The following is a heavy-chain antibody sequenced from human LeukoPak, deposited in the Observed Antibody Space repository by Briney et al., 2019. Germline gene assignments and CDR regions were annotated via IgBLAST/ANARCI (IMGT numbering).Heavy chain of an antibody. J-gene: IGHJ4*02. CDR2: ISYDGSNK. Sequence: EGSLRLSCAASGFTFSSYAMHWVRQAPGKGLEWVAVISYDGSNKYYADSVKGRFTISRDNSKNTLYLQMNSLRAEDTAVYYCARDYGDYHYFDYWGQGTLVTVSS. CDR1: GFTFSSYA. D-gene: IGHD4-17*01. V-gene: IGHV3-30*01. CDR3: ARDYGDYHYFDY.